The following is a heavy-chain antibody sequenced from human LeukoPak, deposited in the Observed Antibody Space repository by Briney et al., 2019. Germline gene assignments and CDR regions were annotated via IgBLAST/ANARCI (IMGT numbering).Heavy chain of an antibody. CDR3: ARDITLIVVSGVFDI. Sequence: SETLSLTCTVSGGSIRSYYWSWIRQPAGKGLEWIGRIYSTGSTTHNPSLKSRVTMSVDTSKNQFSLKLSSVTAADTAVYYCARDITLIVVSGVFDIWGQGTMVTVSS. D-gene: IGHD3-22*01. V-gene: IGHV4-4*07. CDR2: IYSTGST. J-gene: IGHJ3*02. CDR1: GGSIRSYY.